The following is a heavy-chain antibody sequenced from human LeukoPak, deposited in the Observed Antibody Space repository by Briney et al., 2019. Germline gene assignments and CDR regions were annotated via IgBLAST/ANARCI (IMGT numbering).Heavy chain of an antibody. CDR1: GYTFTSYD. CDR3: ARAGELLWFGEYNYFDY. D-gene: IGHD3-10*01. Sequence: ASVKVSCKASGYTFTSYDINWVRQATGQGLEWMGWMNPNSGNTGYAQKFQGRVTMTRNTSISTAYMELSSLRSEDTAVYYCARAGELLWFGEYNYFDYWGQGTLVTVSS. V-gene: IGHV1-8*01. CDR2: MNPNSGNT. J-gene: IGHJ4*02.